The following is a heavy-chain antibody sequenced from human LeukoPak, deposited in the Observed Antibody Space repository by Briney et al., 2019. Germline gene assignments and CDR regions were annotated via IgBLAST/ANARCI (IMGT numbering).Heavy chain of an antibody. J-gene: IGHJ4*02. CDR1: GFTFSSYG. V-gene: IGHV3-7*01. CDR2: IKQDGSEK. D-gene: IGHD1-26*01. CDR3: ATTTLEGHRE. Sequence: GGSLRLSRAASGFTFSSYGMHWVRQAPGKGLEWVANIKQDGSEKYYVDSVKGRFTISRDNAKNSLYLQMNSLRAEDTAMYYCATTTLEGHREWGQGSLVTVSS.